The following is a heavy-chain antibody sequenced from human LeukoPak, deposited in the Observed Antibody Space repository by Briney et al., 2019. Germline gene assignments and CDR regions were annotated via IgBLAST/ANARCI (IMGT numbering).Heavy chain of an antibody. J-gene: IGHJ3*02. CDR2: ISYDGSNK. Sequence: QTGRSLRLSCAASGFTFSSYAMHWIRQAPGKGLEWVAVISYDGSNKYYADSVKGRFTISRDNSKNTLYLQMNSLRAEDTAVYYCARDPQSVAVAGTVAFDIWGQGTMVTVSS. V-gene: IGHV3-30-3*01. CDR3: ARDPQSVAVAGTVAFDI. CDR1: GFTFSSYA. D-gene: IGHD6-19*01.